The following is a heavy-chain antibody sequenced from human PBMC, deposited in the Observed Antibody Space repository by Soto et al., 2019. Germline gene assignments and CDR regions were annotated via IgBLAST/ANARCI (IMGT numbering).Heavy chain of an antibody. D-gene: IGHD3-3*01. V-gene: IGHV1-18*01. J-gene: IGHJ3*02. CDR1: GYTFTSYG. CDR3: ARDHPNDFWSGYTDAFDI. CDR2: ISAYNGNT. Sequence: QVQLVQSGAEVKKPGASVKVSCKASGYTFTSYGISWVRQAPGQGLEWMGWISAYNGNTNYAQKLQGRVTMNTDTSTSTAYLELRSLRSDDTAVYYCARDHPNDFWSGYTDAFDIWGQGTMVTVSS.